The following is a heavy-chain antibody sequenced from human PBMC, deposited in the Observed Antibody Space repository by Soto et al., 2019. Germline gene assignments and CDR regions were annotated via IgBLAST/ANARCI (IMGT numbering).Heavy chain of an antibody. V-gene: IGHV3-21*01. CDR3: ARDRRIQPNYYYYYMDV. Sequence: GGSLRLSCAASGFTFSSYSMNWVRQAPGKGLEWVSSISSSSSYIYYADSVKGRFTISRDNAKNSLYLQMNSLRAEETAVYYCARDRRIQPNYYYYYMDVWGKGTTVTVSS. J-gene: IGHJ6*03. D-gene: IGHD5-18*01. CDR2: ISSSSSYI. CDR1: GFTFSSYS.